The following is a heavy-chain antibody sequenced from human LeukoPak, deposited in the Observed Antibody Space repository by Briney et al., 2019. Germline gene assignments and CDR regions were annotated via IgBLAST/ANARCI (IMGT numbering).Heavy chain of an antibody. J-gene: IGHJ4*02. V-gene: IGHV3-48*01. CDR2: ISCRSSTI. CDR3: ARDRIKSGSYYFDY. CDR1: AFTLSDYS. D-gene: IGHD1-26*01. Sequence: GSLRLSCAASAFTLSDYSMNWVRQAPGKGLEWISYISCRSSTIYYADSVKGRFTISRDNAKNSMYLQMNSLRAEDTAVYYCARDRIKSGSYYFDYWGQGTLVTVSS.